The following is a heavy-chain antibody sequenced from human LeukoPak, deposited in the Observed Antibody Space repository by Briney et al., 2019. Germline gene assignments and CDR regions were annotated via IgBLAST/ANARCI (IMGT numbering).Heavy chain of an antibody. CDR2: IYYSGST. Sequence: SETLSLTCTVSGASIRKYYWSWIRQSPGKGLEWIGYIYYSGSTNYNPSLESRVAMSVDTSKNQFSLRLSSVTAADTAIYYCARRYSSSWYVGFFDPWGQGTLVTVSS. CDR3: ARRYSSSWYVGFFDP. CDR1: GASIRKYY. J-gene: IGHJ5*02. V-gene: IGHV4-59*08. D-gene: IGHD6-13*01.